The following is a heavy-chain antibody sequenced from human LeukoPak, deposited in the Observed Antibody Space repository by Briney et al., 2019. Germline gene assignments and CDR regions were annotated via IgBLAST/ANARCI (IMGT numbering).Heavy chain of an antibody. CDR2: ISYDGNKK. Sequence: GGSLRLSCAASGFTFSSYGMHWVRQTPGKGLEWVAVISYDGNKKYYTDSVKGRFTISRDNSKSTLYLQMDSLRGEDTAVYYCAKDRWAAAANSYFDYWGQGTLVTVSS. J-gene: IGHJ4*02. V-gene: IGHV3-30*18. D-gene: IGHD6-13*01. CDR1: GFTFSSYG. CDR3: AKDRWAAAANSYFDY.